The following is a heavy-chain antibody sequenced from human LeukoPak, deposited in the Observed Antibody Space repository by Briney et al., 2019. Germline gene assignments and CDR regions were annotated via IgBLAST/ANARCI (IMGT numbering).Heavy chain of an antibody. V-gene: IGHV3-30*02. CDR3: ARMGATVTRGYFDY. Sequence: GGSLRLSCAASGLRFSTYGMHWVRQAPGKGLEWVAYIRHDGTNEHYADSVKGRFTISRDNPKNTLYLQMNSLRAEDTAVYYCARMGATVTRGYFDYWGQGTLVTVSS. CDR2: IRHDGTNE. J-gene: IGHJ4*02. D-gene: IGHD4-11*01. CDR1: GLRFSTYG.